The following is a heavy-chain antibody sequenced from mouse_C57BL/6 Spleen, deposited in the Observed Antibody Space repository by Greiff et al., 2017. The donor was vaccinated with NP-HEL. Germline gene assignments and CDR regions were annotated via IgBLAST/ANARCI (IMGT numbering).Heavy chain of an antibody. V-gene: IGHV3-6*01. CDR2: ISYDGSN. CDR3: ARGGNWVDY. J-gene: IGHJ2*01. D-gene: IGHD4-1*01. Sequence: EVQRVESGPGLVKPSQSLSLTCSVTGYSITSGYYWNWIRQFPGNKLEWMGYISYDGSNNYNPSLKNRISITRDTSKNQFFLKLNSVTTEDTATYYCARGGNWVDYWGQGTTLTVSS. CDR1: GYSITSGYY.